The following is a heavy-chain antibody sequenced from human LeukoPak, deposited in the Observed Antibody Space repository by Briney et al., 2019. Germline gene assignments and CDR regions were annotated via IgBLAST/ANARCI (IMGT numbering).Heavy chain of an antibody. CDR1: GFTFSSYS. CDR3: ARDRVRGVIITYNWFDP. Sequence: GGSLRLSCAASGFTFSSYSMIWVRQAPGKGLGWVSSISSSSSYIYYADSVKGRFTISRDNAKNSLYLQMNSLRAEDTAVYYCARDRVRGVIITYNWFDPWGQGTLVTVSS. D-gene: IGHD3-10*01. V-gene: IGHV3-21*01. J-gene: IGHJ5*02. CDR2: ISSSSSYI.